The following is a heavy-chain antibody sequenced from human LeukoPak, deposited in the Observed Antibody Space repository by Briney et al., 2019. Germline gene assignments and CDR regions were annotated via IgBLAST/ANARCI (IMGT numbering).Heavy chain of an antibody. CDR3: AREVVVTAALDY. Sequence: PGGSLRLSCAASGFAFSSYGMHWVRHAPGKGLEWVAVISYDGSNKYYADSVKGRFTISRDNSKNTLYLQMNSLRAEDTAVYYCAREVVVTAALDYWGQGTLVTVSS. V-gene: IGHV3-30*19. J-gene: IGHJ4*02. CDR2: ISYDGSNK. CDR1: GFAFSSYG. D-gene: IGHD2-21*02.